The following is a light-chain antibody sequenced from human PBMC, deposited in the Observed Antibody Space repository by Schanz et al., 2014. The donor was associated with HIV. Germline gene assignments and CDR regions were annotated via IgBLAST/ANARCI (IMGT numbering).Light chain of an antibody. V-gene: IGLV2-14*03. J-gene: IGLJ2*01. CDR2: DVT. CDR1: SGDVGPYDY. CDR3: SSYTTSSTLV. Sequence: QSALTQPASVSGSPGQSITISCTGSSGDVGPYDYPSSYQQHPGQAPQLLIYDVTYRPSGISNRFSGSKSAYTASLTISGLQPEDEADYYCSSYTTSSTLVFGGGTKLTVL.